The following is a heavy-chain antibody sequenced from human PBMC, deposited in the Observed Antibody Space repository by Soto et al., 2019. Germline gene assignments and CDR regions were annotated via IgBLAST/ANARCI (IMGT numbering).Heavy chain of an antibody. CDR3: ARANSEYCSGGSCYSDWFDP. D-gene: IGHD2-15*01. CDR2: ISSSSSYI. CDR1: GFTFSSYS. J-gene: IGHJ5*02. V-gene: IGHV3-21*01. Sequence: EVQLVESGGGLVKPGGSLRLSCAASGFTFSSYSMNWVRQAPGKGLEWVSSISSSSSYIYYADSVKGRSTISRDNAKNSLYLQMNSLRAEDTAVYYCARANSEYCSGGSCYSDWFDPWGQGTLVTVSS.